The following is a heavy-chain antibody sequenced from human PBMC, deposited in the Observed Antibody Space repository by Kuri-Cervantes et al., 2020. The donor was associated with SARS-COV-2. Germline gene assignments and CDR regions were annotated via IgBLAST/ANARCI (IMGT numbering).Heavy chain of an antibody. J-gene: IGHJ6*02. D-gene: IGHD3-10*02. V-gene: IGHV1-69*13. Sequence: SVKVSCKASGYTFTSYGISWVRQAPGQGLEWMGGIIPIFGTANYAQKFQDRVTITADEPTNTAYMELSSLRSEDTAVYYCARDPVPQDVFVYYYYGMDVWGQGTTVTVSS. CDR1: GYTFTSYG. CDR2: IIPIFGTA. CDR3: ARDPVPQDVFVYYYYGMDV.